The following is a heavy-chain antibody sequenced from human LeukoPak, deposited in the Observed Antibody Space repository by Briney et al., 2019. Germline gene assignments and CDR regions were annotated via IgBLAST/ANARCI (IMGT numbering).Heavy chain of an antibody. V-gene: IGHV3-30*03. Sequence: GGSLRLSCAASGFTLSSYGMHWVRQAPGKGLEWVAVISYDGSNKYYADSVKGRFTISRDNSKNTLYLQMNSLRAEDTAVYYCARYRETDIVVVPAARETNWFDPWGQGTLVTVSS. D-gene: IGHD2-2*01. CDR2: ISYDGSNK. CDR3: ARYRETDIVVVPAARETNWFDP. J-gene: IGHJ5*02. CDR1: GFTLSSYG.